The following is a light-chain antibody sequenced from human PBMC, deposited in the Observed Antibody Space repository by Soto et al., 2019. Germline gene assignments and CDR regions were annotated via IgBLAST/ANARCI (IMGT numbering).Light chain of an antibody. Sequence: ALPLTQSPSSLSASLGDRFTITCRASQGISSALAWYQQKPGKAPKLLIYDASSLESGVPSRFSGSGSGTDFTLTISSLQPEDFATYYCQQVNNYSWTFGQGTKVDNK. J-gene: IGKJ1*01. CDR2: DAS. CDR3: QQVNNYSWT. CDR1: QGISSA. V-gene: IGKV1D-13*01.